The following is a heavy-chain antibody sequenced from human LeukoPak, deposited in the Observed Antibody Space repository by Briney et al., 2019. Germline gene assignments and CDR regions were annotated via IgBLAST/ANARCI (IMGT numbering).Heavy chain of an antibody. CDR3: ARQWFGELVMGYYYYYYMDV. V-gene: IGHV4-39*01. D-gene: IGHD3-10*01. Sequence: SETLSLTCTVSGGSISSSSYYWGWIRQPPGKGLEWIGSIYYSGSTYYNPSLKSRVTISVDTSKNQFSLKLSSVTAADTAVYYCARQWFGELVMGYYYYYYMDVWGRGTTVTISS. CDR2: IYYSGST. CDR1: GGSISSSSYY. J-gene: IGHJ6*03.